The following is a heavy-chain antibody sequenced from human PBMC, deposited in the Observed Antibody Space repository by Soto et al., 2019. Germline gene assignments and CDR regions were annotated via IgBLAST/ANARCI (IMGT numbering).Heavy chain of an antibody. CDR1: GGTFSSYA. D-gene: IGHD3-16*02. CDR3: ASPSYPIRLGELSGPPSFDY. Sequence: QVQLVQSGAEVKKPGSSVKVSCKASGGTFSSYAIRWVRQAPGQGLEWMGGIIPIFGTANYAQKFQGRVTITADESTSTAYMELSSLRSEDTAVYYCASPSYPIRLGELSGPPSFDYWGQGTLVTVSS. V-gene: IGHV1-69*12. J-gene: IGHJ4*02. CDR2: IIPIFGTA.